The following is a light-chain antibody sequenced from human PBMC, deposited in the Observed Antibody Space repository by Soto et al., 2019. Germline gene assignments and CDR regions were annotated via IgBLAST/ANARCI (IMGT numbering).Light chain of an antibody. V-gene: IGLV4-69*01. CDR2: LNSDGSH. CDR1: SGYSSFA. CDR3: QTWGTDIRV. Sequence: QAVVTQSPSASASLGASVKLTCTLSSGYSSFAIAWHQQQPQKGPRYLMKLNSDGSHNRGDGIPDRFSGSSSGAERYLTISSLQSDDEADYYGQTWGTDIRVFGGGTKLTVL. J-gene: IGLJ2*01.